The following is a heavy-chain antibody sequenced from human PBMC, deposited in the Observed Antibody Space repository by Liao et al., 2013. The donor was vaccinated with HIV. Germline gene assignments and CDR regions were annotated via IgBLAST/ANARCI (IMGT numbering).Heavy chain of an antibody. V-gene: IGHV4-39*07. CDR1: GFSISSSSYF. CDR2: IYYSGST. D-gene: IGHD3-16*02. Sequence: QLQLQESGPGLVKPSETLSLTCTVSGFSISSSSYFWGWIRQPPGKGLEWIGSIYYSGSTYYNPSLKSRVTISVDTSKNQFSLKLSSVTAADTALYYCARDGWGGTFGGVIVAAFQQWGQGTLVTVSS. CDR3: ARDGWGGTFGGVIVAAFQQ. J-gene: IGHJ1*01.